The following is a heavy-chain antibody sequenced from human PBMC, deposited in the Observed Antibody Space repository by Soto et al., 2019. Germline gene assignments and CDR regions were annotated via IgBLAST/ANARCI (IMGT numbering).Heavy chain of an antibody. V-gene: IGHV2-5*02. CDR3: TQVYGSGSWGWYFHS. J-gene: IGHJ4*02. CDR2: VFWDGGE. Sequence: QITLRESGPSLVKPTETLTLTCTFSGFSLTTTGVGVGWIRQPPGKALEWLAVVFWDGGERYSPSLKSRVTITKDTSKDQVVFTMTNMAPADTATYYCTQVYGSGSWGWYFHSWGQGTLVTVSS. CDR1: GFSLTTTGVG. D-gene: IGHD1-26*01.